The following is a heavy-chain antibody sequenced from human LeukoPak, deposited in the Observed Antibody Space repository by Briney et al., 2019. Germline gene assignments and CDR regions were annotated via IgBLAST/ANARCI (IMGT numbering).Heavy chain of an antibody. Sequence: GGSLRLSCAASGFTFSRYEMNWVRQAPGKGLEWVSYISGSGTTIYYADSVKGRFTMSRDDAKNSVYLQMNSLKTEDTAVYYCTTTSDYGDHKRWGQGTLVTVSS. CDR2: ISGSGTTI. J-gene: IGHJ4*02. CDR3: TTTSDYGDHKR. V-gene: IGHV3-48*03. D-gene: IGHD4-17*01. CDR1: GFTFSRYE.